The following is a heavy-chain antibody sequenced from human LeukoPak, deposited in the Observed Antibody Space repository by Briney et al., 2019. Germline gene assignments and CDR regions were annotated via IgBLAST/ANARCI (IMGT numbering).Heavy chain of an antibody. D-gene: IGHD6-19*01. Sequence: GGSLRLSCAASGFTFSSYSMNWVRQAPGKGLEWVSSISSSSSYIYYADSVRGRFTISRDNAKNSLYLQMNSLRAEDTAVYYCARTDSSGWSDYWGQGTLVTVSS. CDR1: GFTFSSYS. V-gene: IGHV3-21*01. CDR3: ARTDSSGWSDY. CDR2: ISSSSSYI. J-gene: IGHJ4*02.